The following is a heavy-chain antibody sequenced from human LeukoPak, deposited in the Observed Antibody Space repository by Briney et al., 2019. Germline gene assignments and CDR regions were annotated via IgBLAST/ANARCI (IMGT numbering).Heavy chain of an antibody. D-gene: IGHD3-22*01. J-gene: IGHJ4*02. V-gene: IGHV4-59*01. CDR3: ARDRGYYDSSGYYHAD. CDR2: IYYSGST. CDR1: GGSISSYY. Sequence: SETLSLTCTVSGGSISSYYWSWIRQPPGKGLEWIGYIYYSGSTNYNTSLKSRVTISVDTSKNQFSLKLSSVTAADTAVYYCARDRGYYDSSGYYHADWGQGTLVTVSS.